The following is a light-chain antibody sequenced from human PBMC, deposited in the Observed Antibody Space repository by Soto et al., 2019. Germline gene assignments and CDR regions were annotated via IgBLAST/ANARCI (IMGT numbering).Light chain of an antibody. CDR3: QQYGSSAWT. Sequence: IVLTQSPSTLSLYPGKRATLSCMASQNISDYLIWYQQKHGQAPRLLIYDVSNRATGIPARFSGSGSGTDFTLTISRLEPDDFAVYYCQQYGSSAWTFGQGTKVHIK. CDR1: QNISDY. V-gene: IGKV3-11*01. CDR2: DVS. J-gene: IGKJ1*01.